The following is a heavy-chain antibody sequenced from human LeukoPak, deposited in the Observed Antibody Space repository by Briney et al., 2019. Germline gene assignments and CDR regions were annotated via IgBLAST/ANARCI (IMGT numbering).Heavy chain of an antibody. Sequence: SETLSLTCAVYGGSFSGYYWSWIRQPPGKGLEWIGEINHSGSTNYNPSLKSRVTISVDTSKNQFSLKLSSVTAADTAVYYCARGRLVGGWELPYYYYYGMDVWGQGTTVTVSS. V-gene: IGHV4-34*01. CDR1: GGSFSGYY. D-gene: IGHD1-26*01. J-gene: IGHJ6*02. CDR3: ARGRLVGGWELPYYYYYGMDV. CDR2: INHSGST.